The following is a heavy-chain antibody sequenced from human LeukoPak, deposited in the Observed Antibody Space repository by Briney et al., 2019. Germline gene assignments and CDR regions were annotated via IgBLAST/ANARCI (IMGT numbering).Heavy chain of an antibody. CDR2: IKQDGSET. Sequence: PGGSLRLSCAASGFTFKTYWMSWVRQAPGKGLEWVANIKQDGSETYYVDSVKGRFTISGDNAKNSLYLQMNSLRVEDTAVYYCARGSFFGYWGQGTLVTVSS. CDR1: GFTFKTYW. D-gene: IGHD2-15*01. CDR3: ARGSFFGY. J-gene: IGHJ4*02. V-gene: IGHV3-7*04.